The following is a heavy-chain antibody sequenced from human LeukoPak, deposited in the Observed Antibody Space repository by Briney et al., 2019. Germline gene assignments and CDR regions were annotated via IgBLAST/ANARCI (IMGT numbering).Heavy chain of an antibody. D-gene: IGHD5-18*01. CDR3: ASGSHTAMDSDAFDI. Sequence: SETLSLTCTVPGGSISSYYWSWIRQPAGKGLEWIGRIYTSGSTNYNPSLKSRVTMSVDTSKNQFSLKLSSVTAADTAVYYCASGSHTAMDSDAFDIWGQGTMVTVSS. CDR2: IYTSGST. J-gene: IGHJ3*02. V-gene: IGHV4-4*07. CDR1: GGSISSYY.